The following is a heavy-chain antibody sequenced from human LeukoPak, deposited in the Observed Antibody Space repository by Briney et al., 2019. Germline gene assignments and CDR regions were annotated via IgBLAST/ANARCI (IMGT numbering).Heavy chain of an antibody. Sequence: GGSLRLSCAASGLTFSSYAMSWVRQAPGKGLEWVSAISGSGGSTYYADSVKGRFTISRDNSKNTLYLQMNSLRAEDTAVYYCAKVGTASTLFDYWGQGNLVTVS. CDR2: ISGSGGST. CDR1: GLTFSSYA. D-gene: IGHD5-18*01. CDR3: AKVGTASTLFDY. J-gene: IGHJ4*02. V-gene: IGHV3-23*01.